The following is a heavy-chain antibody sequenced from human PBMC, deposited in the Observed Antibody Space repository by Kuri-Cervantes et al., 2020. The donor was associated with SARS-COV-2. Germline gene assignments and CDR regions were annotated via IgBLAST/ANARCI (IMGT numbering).Heavy chain of an antibody. D-gene: IGHD3-3*01. Sequence: GGSLRLSCAASGFTFSSYGMHWVRQAPGKGLEWVSYISSSGSTIYYADSVKGRFTISRDNAKNSLYLQMNSLRAEDTAVYYCAREFSYAFDIWGQGTMVTVSS. CDR3: AREFSYAFDI. V-gene: IGHV3-48*04. J-gene: IGHJ3*02. CDR2: ISSSGSTI. CDR1: GFTFSSYG.